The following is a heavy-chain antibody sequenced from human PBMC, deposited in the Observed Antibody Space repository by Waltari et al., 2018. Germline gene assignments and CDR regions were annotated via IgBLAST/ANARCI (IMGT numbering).Heavy chain of an antibody. CDR2: FSYSANT. D-gene: IGHD3-10*01. CDR3: ARQGGSGRSFDY. CDR1: GGSISSGTCK. V-gene: IGHV4-39*01. Sequence: QLHLQESGPGLVKPSETLSVTCTVSGGSISSGTCKWGWNRQPPGKGLEWIGIFSYSANTYYNPSLKSRVTIYVDTSKNQFSLKLRSVAAADTAVYFCARQGGSGRSFDYWGQGTLVTVSS. J-gene: IGHJ4*02.